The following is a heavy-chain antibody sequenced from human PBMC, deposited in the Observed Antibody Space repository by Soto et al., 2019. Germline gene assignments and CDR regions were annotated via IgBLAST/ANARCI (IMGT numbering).Heavy chain of an antibody. CDR2: MNHSVCT. CDR1: GGSFSGYY. V-gene: IGHV4-34*01. J-gene: IGHJ4*02. CDR3: ARDKIPGLFAY. Sequence: PSETLSLTCVVYGGSFSGYYWTWIRQPPGTGLDWIGDMNHSVCTNXXPSLKSRXXISVETSKNQXCLKLTCVTAAYTALYDCARDKIPGLFAYWGQGTLVTDSS. D-gene: IGHD2-21*01.